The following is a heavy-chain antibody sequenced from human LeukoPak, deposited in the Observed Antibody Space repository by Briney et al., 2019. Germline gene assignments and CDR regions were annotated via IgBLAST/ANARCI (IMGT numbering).Heavy chain of an antibody. V-gene: IGHV4-34*01. CDR3: ARDSGKGDTAHMDV. CDR1: GGSFSGYY. D-gene: IGHD1-26*01. CDR2: INHSGST. Sequence: SETLSLTCAVYGGSFSGYYWSWIRQPPGKGLEWIGEINHSGSTNYNPSLKSRVTISVDTSKDQFSLKLSSVTAADTAVYYCARDSGKGDTAHMDVWGKGTTVTVSS. J-gene: IGHJ6*03.